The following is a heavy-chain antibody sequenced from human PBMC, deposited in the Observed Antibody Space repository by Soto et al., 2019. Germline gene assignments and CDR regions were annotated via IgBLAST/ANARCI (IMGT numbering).Heavy chain of an antibody. V-gene: IGHV3-23*01. CDR3: AKDVRHSNSWYPFDY. CDR1: GFIFSSYA. CDR2: ISGSAGST. Sequence: HPGGSLRLSCAASGFIFSSYAMSWVRQAPGKGLEWVSGISGSAGSTYYGDSVKGRFTISRDNSKNTLYLQMNSLRAEDTAVYYCAKDVRHSNSWYPFDYWGQGTLVPVSS. J-gene: IGHJ4*02. D-gene: IGHD6-13*01.